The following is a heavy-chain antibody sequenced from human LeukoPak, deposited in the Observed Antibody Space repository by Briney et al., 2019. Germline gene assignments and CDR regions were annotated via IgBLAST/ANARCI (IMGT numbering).Heavy chain of an antibody. D-gene: IGHD7-27*01. CDR2: INPNSGGT. CDR1: GYTFTAYF. J-gene: IGHJ4*02. V-gene: IGHV1-2*06. Sequence: ASVKVSCKASGYTFTAYFMHWVRQAPGQGLEWMGRINPNSGGTNYAQEFQGRVTMTRDTSISTAYMELSGLRSDDTAVYYCARDLSSTSNWELDYWGQGTLVTASS. CDR3: ARDLSSTSNWELDY.